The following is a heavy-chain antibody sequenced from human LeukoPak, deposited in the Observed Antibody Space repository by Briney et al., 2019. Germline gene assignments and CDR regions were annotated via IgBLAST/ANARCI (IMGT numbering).Heavy chain of an antibody. Sequence: SETLSLTCTVSGGSISSYYWSWIRQPPGKGLEWIGYIYYSGSTNYNPSLKSRVTISVDTSKNQFSLKLSSVTAADTAVYYCARARGYYIYLLDYWGQGTLVTVSS. V-gene: IGHV4-59*01. D-gene: IGHD3-3*01. CDR3: ARARGYYIYLLDY. CDR2: IYYSGST. J-gene: IGHJ4*02. CDR1: GGSISSYY.